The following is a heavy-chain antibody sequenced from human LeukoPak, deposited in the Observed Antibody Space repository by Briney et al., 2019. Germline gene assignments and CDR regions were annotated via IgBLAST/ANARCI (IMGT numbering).Heavy chain of an antibody. Sequence: SQTLSLTCTVSGGSTSSSDYYWGWIRQPPGKDLEWIGSIYYSGSTYYNPSLKSRVTISVDRSKNQFSLKLSSVTAADTAVYYCARSSGSLLYYFDYWGQGTLVTVSS. V-gene: IGHV4-39*07. D-gene: IGHD1-26*01. CDR1: GGSTSSSDYY. CDR2: IYYSGST. CDR3: ARSSGSLLYYFDY. J-gene: IGHJ4*02.